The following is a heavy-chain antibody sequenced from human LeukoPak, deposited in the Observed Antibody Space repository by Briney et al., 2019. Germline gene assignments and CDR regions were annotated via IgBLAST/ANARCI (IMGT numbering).Heavy chain of an antibody. CDR1: GYTFTNYG. CDR2: ISVYNGYT. J-gene: IGHJ4*02. CDR3: ARRRDGYNFYAY. V-gene: IGHV1-18*01. D-gene: IGHD5-24*01. Sequence: GASVKVSCRASGYTFTNYGIAWVRQAPGQGLGWMGWISVYNGYTNYAQMFQGRVTMTTDTSSSTAFMELRSLRSDDTAVYYCARRRDGYNFYAYWGQGTLVTVSS.